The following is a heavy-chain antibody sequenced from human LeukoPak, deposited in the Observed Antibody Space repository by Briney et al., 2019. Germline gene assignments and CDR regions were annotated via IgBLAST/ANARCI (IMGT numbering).Heavy chain of an antibody. D-gene: IGHD2-2*01. J-gene: IGHJ4*02. Sequence: GGSLRLSCAASGFTFSSYGMHWVRQAPGKGLEWVAVIWYDGSNKYYADSVKGRLTISRDNSKNTLYLQMNSLRGDDTGVYYCARDPVPAAARHFDYWGRGTLVTVSS. CDR3: ARDPVPAAARHFDY. CDR1: GFTFSSYG. V-gene: IGHV3-33*01. CDR2: IWYDGSNK.